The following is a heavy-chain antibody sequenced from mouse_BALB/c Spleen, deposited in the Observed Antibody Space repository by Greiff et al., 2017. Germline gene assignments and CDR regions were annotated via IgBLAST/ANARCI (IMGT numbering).Heavy chain of an antibody. D-gene: IGHD2-14*01. CDR1: GYTFTSYW. CDR3: ARADREAFDY. Sequence: VQLQQSGAELAKPGASVKMSCKASGYTFTSYWMHWVKQRPGQGLEWIGYINPSTGYTEYNQKFKDKATLTADKSSSTAYMQPSSLTAEDSAGFYRARADREAFDYWGQGTSVTVSS. V-gene: IGHV1-7*01. CDR2: INPSTGYT. J-gene: IGHJ4*01.